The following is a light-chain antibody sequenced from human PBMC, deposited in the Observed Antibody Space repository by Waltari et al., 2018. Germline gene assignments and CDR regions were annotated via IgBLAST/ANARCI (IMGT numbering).Light chain of an antibody. Sequence: EIVLTQSPGTASLSPGERVTLSCRASQSVGSSSLAWYQQKPGQAPRLVIYRASRRATGIQDRLSGSGSGKDFSLTSSRLGPEDFAVYYCQQHGTLPATFGQGTKVEIK. V-gene: IGKV3-20*01. CDR3: QQHGTLPAT. CDR2: RAS. CDR1: QSVGSSS. J-gene: IGKJ1*01.